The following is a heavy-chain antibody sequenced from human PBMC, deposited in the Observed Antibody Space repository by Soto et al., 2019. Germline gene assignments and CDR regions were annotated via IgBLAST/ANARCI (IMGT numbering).Heavy chain of an antibody. CDR2: ISAYNGNT. CDR3: ARADVLRYFDWLSRAYYFDY. V-gene: IGHV1-18*01. J-gene: IGHJ4*02. CDR1: GYTFTSYG. Sequence: QVQLVQSGAEVKKPGASVKVSCKASGYTFTSYGISWVRQAPGQGLEWMGWISAYNGNTNYAQKLQGRVTMTTDTSTSTAYMELRILRSDDTAVYYCARADVLRYFDWLSRAYYFDYWGQGTLVTVSS. D-gene: IGHD3-9*01.